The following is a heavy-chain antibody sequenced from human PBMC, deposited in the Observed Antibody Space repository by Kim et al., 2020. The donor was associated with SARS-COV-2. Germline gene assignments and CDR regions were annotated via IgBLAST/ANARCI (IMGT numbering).Heavy chain of an antibody. CDR3: VRGHKSFDL. CDR2: SRHRPRNYTT. V-gene: IGHV3-72*01. CDR1: GFTLSDYF. J-gene: IGHJ5*02. Sequence: GGSLRLSCAASGFTLSDYFMDWVRQVPGKGLEWIGRSRHRPRNYTTEYAASVQGRFTVSRDDSKTSLHLLMTSLRTEDTAVYYCVRGHKSFDLWGQGTLAT.